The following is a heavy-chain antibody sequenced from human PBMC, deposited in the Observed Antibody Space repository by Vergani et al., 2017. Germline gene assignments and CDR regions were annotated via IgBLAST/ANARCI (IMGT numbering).Heavy chain of an antibody. D-gene: IGHD5-24*01. CDR2: IIPIFGTA. Sequence: QVQLVQSGAEVKKPGSSVKVSCKASGGTFSSYAISWVRQAPGQGLEWMGGIIPIFGTANYAQKFQGRVTITADESTSTAYMELSSLRSEDTAVYDCARGDGYNLGPNYYFDWWGQGTLVTVSA. J-gene: IGHJ4*02. CDR3: ARGDGYNLGPNYYFDW. CDR1: GGTFSSYA. V-gene: IGHV1-69*12.